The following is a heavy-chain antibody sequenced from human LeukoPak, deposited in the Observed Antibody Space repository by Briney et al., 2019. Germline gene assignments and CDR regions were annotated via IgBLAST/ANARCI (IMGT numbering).Heavy chain of an antibody. D-gene: IGHD6-19*01. CDR3: AKVLGQWLVRGAFDI. J-gene: IGHJ3*02. CDR2: VSAHGLDK. CDR1: GFTFSSYA. V-gene: IGHV3-30*04. Sequence: PGGSLRLSCAASGFTFSSYAMHWVRQAPGKGLEWLAVVSAHGLDKFYASSVRGRFTISKDTSKNTLYLQMNSLRAEDTAVYYCAKVLGQWLVRGAFDIWGQGTMVTVSS.